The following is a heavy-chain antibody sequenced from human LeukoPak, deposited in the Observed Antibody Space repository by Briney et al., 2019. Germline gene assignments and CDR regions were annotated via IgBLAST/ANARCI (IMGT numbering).Heavy chain of an antibody. V-gene: IGHV1-69*05. D-gene: IGHD2-8*01. CDR1: GDTFSKFG. CDR3: ARGTTTGWREALYF. Sequence: SVKVSCKASGDTFSKFGFSWVRLAPGQGLQWMGWVIPSFGPADYTQEFQGRLTIATDESTSTAYMELNSLRLEDTGIYYCARGTTTGWREALYFWGQGTPVTVSS. J-gene: IGHJ4*02. CDR2: VIPSFGPA.